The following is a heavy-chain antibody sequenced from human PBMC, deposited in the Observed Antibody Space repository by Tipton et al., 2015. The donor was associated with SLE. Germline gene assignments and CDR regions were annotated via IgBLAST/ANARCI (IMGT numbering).Heavy chain of an antibody. D-gene: IGHD2-8*02. CDR2: ISWNGELI. Sequence: SLRLSCVATGFTFHEHAMHWVRQVPGEGLEWVSGISWNGELIGYADSVRGRFTISRDNARNSLFLQMNSLTTEDTAFYYCARGATGGDYYYYYIDVWGRGTTVTISS. CDR3: ARGATGGDYYYYYIDV. V-gene: IGHV3-9*01. J-gene: IGHJ6*03. CDR1: GFTFHEHA.